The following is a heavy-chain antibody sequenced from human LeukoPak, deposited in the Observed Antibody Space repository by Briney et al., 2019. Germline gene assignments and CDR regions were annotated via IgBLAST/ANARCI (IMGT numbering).Heavy chain of an antibody. CDR3: AKDIGSTSWYLGN. V-gene: IGHV3-9*01. Sequence: GGSLRLSCAASGFTFSNYSMNWVRQAPGKGLEWVSGISWNSVSIAYADSVKGRFTISRDNAKNSLYLEMNSLRTDDTALYYCAKDIGSTSWYLGNWGQGTLVTVSS. CDR2: ISWNSVSI. J-gene: IGHJ4*02. CDR1: GFTFSNYS. D-gene: IGHD2-2*01.